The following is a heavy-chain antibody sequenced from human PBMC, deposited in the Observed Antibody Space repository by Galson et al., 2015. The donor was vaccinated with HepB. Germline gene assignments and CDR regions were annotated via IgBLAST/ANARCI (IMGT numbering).Heavy chain of an antibody. CDR1: GFTFRNYG. V-gene: IGHV3-33*01. D-gene: IGHD5-12*01. CDR3: ARHFVDRGLTPPHYYMDV. J-gene: IGHJ6*03. Sequence: SLRLSCAASGFTFRNYGMHWVRQAPGKGLEWVAMIWDDGSNEYYADFVKGRFTVSRDNSKNTLYLQMNSLRVDDTAIYICARHFVDRGLTPPHYYMDVWGKGTTVTVSS. CDR2: IWDDGSNE.